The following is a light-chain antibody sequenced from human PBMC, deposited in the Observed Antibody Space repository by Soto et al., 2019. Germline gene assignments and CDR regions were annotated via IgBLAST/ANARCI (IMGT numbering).Light chain of an antibody. CDR2: AAS. CDR1: QGIRND. CDR3: LVHYNYTLP. Sequence: AIQMNQSPSSLSASMRDRVTITCRASQGIRNDLGWYQKKPGKAPKLLIYAASSLQSGVPSRLSGSGSGTDLTLTISSLKNEDFAPYCCLVHYNYTLPFGPGTIVDI. J-gene: IGKJ3*01. V-gene: IGKV1-6*01.